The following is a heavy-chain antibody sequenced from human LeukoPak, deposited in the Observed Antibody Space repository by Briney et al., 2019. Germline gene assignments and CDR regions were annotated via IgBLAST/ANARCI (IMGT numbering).Heavy chain of an antibody. Sequence: GASVRVSCKASGGTFSSYAISWVRQAPGQGLEWMGRIIPIFGTANYAQKFQGRVTITTDESTSTAYMELSSLRSEDTAVYYCARLYSGSYQFDYWGQGTLVIVSS. J-gene: IGHJ4*02. CDR1: GGTFSSYA. V-gene: IGHV1-69*05. D-gene: IGHD1-26*01. CDR3: ARLYSGSYQFDY. CDR2: IIPIFGTA.